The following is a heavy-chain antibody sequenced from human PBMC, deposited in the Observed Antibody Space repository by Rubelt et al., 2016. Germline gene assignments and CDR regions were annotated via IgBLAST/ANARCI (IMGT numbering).Heavy chain of an antibody. CDR3: AREQETTVTIEGVLGY. Sequence: QVQLVQSGAEVKKPGASVKVSCKASGYTFTSYYMHWVRQAPGQGLEWMGIINPSGGSTSYAHKFQGRVTMTRDTSTSTVYMELSSLRSEDTAVYYCAREQETTVTIEGVLGYWGQGTLVTVSS. V-gene: IGHV1-46*01. J-gene: IGHJ4*02. D-gene: IGHD4-17*01. CDR1: GYTFTSYY. CDR2: INPSGGST.